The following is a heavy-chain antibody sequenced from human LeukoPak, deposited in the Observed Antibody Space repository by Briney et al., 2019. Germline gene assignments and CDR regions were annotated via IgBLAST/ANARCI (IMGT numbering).Heavy chain of an antibody. CDR1: GFTFSSYN. D-gene: IGHD3-3*01. CDR3: ARDREETPYYDFWSGRTYYYYYMDV. V-gene: IGHV3-48*04. Sequence: VGSLRLSCVASGFTFSSYNMNWVRQAPGRGQEWVSYISSSSGTIYYADSVKGRFTISRDNAKNSLYLQMNSLRAEDTAVYYCARDREETPYYDFWSGRTYYYYYMDVWGKGTTVTVSS. CDR2: ISSSSGTI. J-gene: IGHJ6*03.